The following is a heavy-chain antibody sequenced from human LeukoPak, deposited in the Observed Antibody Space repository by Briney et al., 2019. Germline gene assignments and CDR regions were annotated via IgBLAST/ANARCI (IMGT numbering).Heavy chain of an antibody. CDR1: GGSISSSSYY. CDR2: IYYSGST. Sequence: SETLSLTCTVSGGSISSSSYYWGWIRQPPGKGLEWIGSIYYSGSTYYNPSLKSRVTISVDTSKNQFSLKLSSVTAADTAVYYCARIPDYYGSGIYYMDVWGKGTTVTVSS. J-gene: IGHJ6*03. V-gene: IGHV4-39*07. CDR3: ARIPDYYGSGIYYMDV. D-gene: IGHD3-10*01.